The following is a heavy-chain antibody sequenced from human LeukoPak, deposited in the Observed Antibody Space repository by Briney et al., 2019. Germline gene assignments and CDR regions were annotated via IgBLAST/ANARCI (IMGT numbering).Heavy chain of an antibody. CDR2: IYYSGST. CDR1: GGSISTYY. D-gene: IGHD3-22*01. J-gene: IGHJ4*02. V-gene: IGHV4-59*01. CDR3: ARVKFDSSGYYHDY. Sequence: KPSETLSLTCTVSGGSISTYYWSWIRQPPGKGLEWIGYIYYSGSTNYNPSLKSRVTISVDTSKNQFSLKLSSVTAADTAVYYCARVKFDSSGYYHDYWGQGTLVTVSS.